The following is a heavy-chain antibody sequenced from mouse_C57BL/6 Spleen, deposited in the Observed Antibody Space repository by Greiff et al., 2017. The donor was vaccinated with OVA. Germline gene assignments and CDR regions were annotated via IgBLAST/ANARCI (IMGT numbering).Heavy chain of an antibody. CDR3: ARLLLRYFDY. D-gene: IGHD1-1*01. V-gene: IGHV1-82*01. Sequence: VQLQQSGPELVKPGASVKISCKASGYAFSSSWMNWVKQRPGKGLEWIGRIYPGDGDTNYNGKFTGKATLTAEKSSSTAYMELSSLTSEDSAVYFCARLLLRYFDYWGQGTTLTVSS. CDR2: IYPGDGDT. J-gene: IGHJ2*01. CDR1: GYAFSSSW.